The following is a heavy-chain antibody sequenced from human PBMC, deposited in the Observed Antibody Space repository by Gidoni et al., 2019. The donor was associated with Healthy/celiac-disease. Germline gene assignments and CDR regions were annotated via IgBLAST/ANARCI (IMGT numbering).Heavy chain of an antibody. CDR2: IYYSGST. CDR3: ARQGSWERNFDI. D-gene: IGHD3-16*01. Sequence: QLQLQESGPGLVKPSETLSLTCTVPGGSISSSSYYWGWIRQPPGKGLEWIGSIYYSGSTYYNPSLKSRVTISVDTSKNQFSLKLSSVTAADTAVYYCARQGSWERNFDIWGQGTMVTVSS. V-gene: IGHV4-39*01. J-gene: IGHJ3*02. CDR1: GGSISSSSYY.